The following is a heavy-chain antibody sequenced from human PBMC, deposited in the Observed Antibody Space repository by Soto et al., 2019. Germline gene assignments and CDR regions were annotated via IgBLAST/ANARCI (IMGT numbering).Heavy chain of an antibody. CDR2: ISSSGSTI. CDR1: GFTFSIYE. J-gene: IGHJ6*02. D-gene: IGHD3-10*01. Sequence: PGGPLRLSCEASGFTFSIYEMNWVCQAPGKGLEWVSYISSSGSTISYADSVKGRFTISRDNAKDSLYLQMKSLRAEDTAVYYCARVPTYYSPYYSYAMDVWGQGTTVTVSS. CDR3: ARVPTYYSPYYSYAMDV. V-gene: IGHV3-48*03.